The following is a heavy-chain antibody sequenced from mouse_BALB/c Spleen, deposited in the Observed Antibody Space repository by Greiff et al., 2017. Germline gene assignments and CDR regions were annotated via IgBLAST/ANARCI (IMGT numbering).Heavy chain of an antibody. V-gene: IGHV5-6-5*01. CDR3: ARGDYGSIYVHAMDY. J-gene: IGHJ4*01. CDR1: GFTFSSYA. Sequence: EVNVVESGGGLVKPGGSLTLSCAASGFTFSSYAMSWVRQTPEKRLEWVASISSGGSTYYPDSVMGRFTISRDNARNILYLQMSSLRSEDTAMYYCARGDYGSIYVHAMDYWGEGTSVTVSS. CDR2: ISSGGST. D-gene: IGHD1-1*01.